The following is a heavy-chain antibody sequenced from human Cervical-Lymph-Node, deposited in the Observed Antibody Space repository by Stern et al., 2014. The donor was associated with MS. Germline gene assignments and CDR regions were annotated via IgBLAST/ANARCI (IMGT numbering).Heavy chain of an antibody. CDR1: GFIFSSYA. V-gene: IGHV3-48*04. D-gene: IGHD5-24*01. Sequence: EVQLVESGGGSVQPGGSLRLSCAASGFIFSSYAMHWVRQAPGKGLEWVSYISSSSTTIYYADSVEGRFTISRDNAKNSLYLQMNSLRADDTAVYYCAREYNLGWFDPWGQGTLVTVSS. CDR3: AREYNLGWFDP. CDR2: ISSSSTTI. J-gene: IGHJ5*02.